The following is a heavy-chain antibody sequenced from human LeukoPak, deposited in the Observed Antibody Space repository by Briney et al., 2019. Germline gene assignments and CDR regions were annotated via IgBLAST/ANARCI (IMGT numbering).Heavy chain of an antibody. D-gene: IGHD2-15*01. V-gene: IGHV3-7*01. CDR2: IKQDGSEK. J-gene: IGHJ4*02. Sequence: GGSLRLSCAASGFTFSSYGMHWVRQAPGKGLEWVANIKQDGSEKYYVDSVKGRFTISRDNAKNSLYLQMNSLRAEDTAVYYCAPEDLNYWGQGTLVTVSS. CDR1: GFTFSSYG. CDR3: APEDLNY.